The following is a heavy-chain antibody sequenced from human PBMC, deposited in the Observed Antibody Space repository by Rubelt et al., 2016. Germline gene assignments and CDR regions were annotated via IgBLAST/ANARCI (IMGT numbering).Heavy chain of an antibody. Sequence: SCVASGFTFSNYGMNWVRQAPGKGLEWVANIKQDGSEKYYVDSVKGRFTISRDNAKNSLYLQMNSLRVEDTAVYYCAREGRSRYGMDVWGQGTTVTVSS. D-gene: IGHD2-15*01. J-gene: IGHJ6*02. CDR2: IKQDGSEK. CDR1: GFTFSNYG. V-gene: IGHV3-7*01. CDR3: AREGRSRYGMDV.